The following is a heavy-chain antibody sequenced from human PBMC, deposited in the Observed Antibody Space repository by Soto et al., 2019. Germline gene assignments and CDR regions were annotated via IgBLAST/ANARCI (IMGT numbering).Heavy chain of an antibody. D-gene: IGHD3-9*01. CDR3: ATEAYYAILKKDY. J-gene: IGHJ4*02. Sequence: GGSLRLSCAASGFTFSSYGMRWVRQAPGKGLDWVAVISHDGSNEYYGDSVKGRFTISRDNSKNTLYLQMNSLRAEDTAVYYCATEAYYAILKKDYWGQGTPVTVSS. CDR2: ISHDGSNE. V-gene: IGHV3-30*03. CDR1: GFTFSSYG.